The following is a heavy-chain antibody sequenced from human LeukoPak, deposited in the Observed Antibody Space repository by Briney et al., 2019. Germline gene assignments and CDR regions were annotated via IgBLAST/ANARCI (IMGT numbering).Heavy chain of an antibody. J-gene: IGHJ4*02. Sequence: ASVKVSCKASGYTFTSYYMHWVRQAPGQGLEWMGIINPSSGSTSYAQKFQGRVTMTRDMSTSIVYMELSSLRSEDTAVYYCAMIVVVTQPGLADYWGQGTLVTVSS. CDR2: INPSSGST. D-gene: IGHD3-22*01. V-gene: IGHV1-46*01. CDR1: GYTFTSYY. CDR3: AMIVVVTQPGLADY.